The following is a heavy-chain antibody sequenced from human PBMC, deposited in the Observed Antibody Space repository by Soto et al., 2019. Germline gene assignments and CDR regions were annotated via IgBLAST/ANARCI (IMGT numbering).Heavy chain of an antibody. V-gene: IGHV3-30*03. CDR3: ARAGTTPAAIDY. J-gene: IGHJ4*02. Sequence: LSLSCVASRFTFSSYDIHWVRQAPGKGLEWVAVISYDGSNKFYADSVKGRFTISRDNSKNTLYLQMNSLRAEDSAVYFCARAGTTPAAIDYWGQGTLVTV. D-gene: IGHD2-2*01. CDR2: ISYDGSNK. CDR1: RFTFSSYD.